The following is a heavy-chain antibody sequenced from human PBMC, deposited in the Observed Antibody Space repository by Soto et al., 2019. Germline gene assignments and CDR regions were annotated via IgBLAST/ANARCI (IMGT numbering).Heavy chain of an antibody. CDR3: ADASGWYGESFDY. CDR2: IYYSGST. V-gene: IGHV4-39*01. D-gene: IGHD6-19*01. CDR1: GGSISSSSYY. J-gene: IGHJ4*02. Sequence: QLQLQESGPGLVKPSETLSLTCTVSGGSISSSSYYWGWIRQPPGKGLEWIGRIYYSGSTYYNPSLKSRVTRSVDTSKNQFSLKLSSVTAADTAVYYCADASGWYGESFDYWGQGTLVTVSS.